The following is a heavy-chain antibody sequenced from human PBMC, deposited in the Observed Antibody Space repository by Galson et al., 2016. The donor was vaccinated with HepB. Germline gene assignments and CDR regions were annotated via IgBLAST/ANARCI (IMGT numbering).Heavy chain of an antibody. CDR3: ARDRVGFDDGDYGVNGMDV. D-gene: IGHD4-17*01. CDR1: GFTFSSYS. Sequence: SLRLSCAASGFTFSSYSMNWVRQAPGKGLEWFSYISSSSSAIKYADSVKGRFTIARDNAKNSLYLQMSSLRDEDTAVYYCARDRVGFDDGDYGVNGMDVWGQGTTVTVSS. J-gene: IGHJ6*02. CDR2: ISSSSSAI. V-gene: IGHV3-48*02.